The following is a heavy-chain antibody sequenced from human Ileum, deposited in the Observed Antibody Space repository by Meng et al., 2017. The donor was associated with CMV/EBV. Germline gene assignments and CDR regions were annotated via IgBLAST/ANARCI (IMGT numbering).Heavy chain of an antibody. CDR3: ARLAGNRKAFGF. J-gene: IGHJ4*02. D-gene: IGHD2-15*01. Sequence: CAASGFDFSNYWMHWVRQVPGKGLEWVSRIDNDGSLTTYAGSVKGRFTISRDNTENTLYLQMNNLRGEDTAVYYCARLAGNRKAFGFWGQGTLVTVSS. CDR2: IDNDGSLT. CDR1: GFDFSNYW. V-gene: IGHV3-74*01.